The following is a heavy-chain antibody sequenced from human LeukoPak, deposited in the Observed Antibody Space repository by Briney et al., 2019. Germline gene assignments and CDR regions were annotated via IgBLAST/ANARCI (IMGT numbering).Heavy chain of an antibody. CDR1: GFTFSSYG. V-gene: IGHV3-30*03. Sequence: GGSLRLSCAASGFTFSSYGMHWVRQAPGKGLEWVAVISYDGSNKYYADSVKGRFTISRDNSKNTLYLQMNSLRAEDTAVYYCARGRGGDVVVPAATDAEFDYWGQGTLVTVSS. D-gene: IGHD2-2*01. CDR2: ISYDGSNK. CDR3: ARGRGGDVVVPAATDAEFDY. J-gene: IGHJ4*02.